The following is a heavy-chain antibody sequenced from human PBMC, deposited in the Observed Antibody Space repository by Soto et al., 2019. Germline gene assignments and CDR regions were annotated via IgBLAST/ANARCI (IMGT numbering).Heavy chain of an antibody. CDR3: AQTEEGGRRRPPAGWFDA. CDR2: IFSNDER. D-gene: IGHD3-10*01. V-gene: IGHV2-26*01. CDR1: GFSLSNAGMG. Sequence: QVTLKESGPVLVKPTETLTLTCTVSGFSLSNAGMGVGWIRQPPGKALEWLAHIFSNDERRFSTSLKNRLTISKDTFNSQVVLIMTNRDPVDTATYYWAQTEEGGRRRPPAGWFDAWGQGTLVTVSS. J-gene: IGHJ5*02.